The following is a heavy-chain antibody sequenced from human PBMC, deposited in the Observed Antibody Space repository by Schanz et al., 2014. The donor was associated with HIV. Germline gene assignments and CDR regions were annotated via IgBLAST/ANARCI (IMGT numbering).Heavy chain of an antibody. CDR1: GFTFSRYW. V-gene: IGHV3-7*01. CDR3: ARDSGPGIY. D-gene: IGHD3-10*01. CDR2: IKQDGSEK. J-gene: IGHJ4*02. Sequence: EVQLVESGGGLVQPGGSLRLSCAASGFTFSRYWMSWVRQAPGKGLEWVANIKQDGSEKHYVASVKGRFTISRDNAKNSLYLQMSSLRADDTAVYYCARDSGPGIYWGQGTRVIVSS.